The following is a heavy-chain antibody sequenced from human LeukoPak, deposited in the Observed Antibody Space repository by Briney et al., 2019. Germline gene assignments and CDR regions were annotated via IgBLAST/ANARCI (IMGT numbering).Heavy chain of an antibody. CDR3: ARAIPAAMGFDY. CDR2: ISSDGHDT. CDR1: GFSISSYW. V-gene: IGHV3-74*01. J-gene: IGHJ4*02. Sequence: GGSLRLSCAGTGFSISSYWMHWVRQAPGKGLVWVSRISSDGHDTRFADSVKGRFTISRDIAKNTLYLQMNSLRAEDTAVYYSARAIPAAMGFDYWGRGTLVTLST. D-gene: IGHD2-2*01.